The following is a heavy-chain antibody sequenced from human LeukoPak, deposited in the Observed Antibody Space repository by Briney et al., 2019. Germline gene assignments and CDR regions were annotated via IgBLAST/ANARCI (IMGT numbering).Heavy chain of an antibody. Sequence: SETLSLTCTVSGGSITDHYWTWIRQSPGKGLEWIGFVYDNGNTNYNSSLQSRVTMSVDTSTNQLSLKMTSVTAADTAIYYCARVFRGVVTSNWFDPWGQGTLVTVSS. V-gene: IGHV4-59*11. D-gene: IGHD2-21*02. CDR1: GGSITDHY. CDR3: ARVFRGVVTSNWFDP. CDR2: VYDNGNT. J-gene: IGHJ5*02.